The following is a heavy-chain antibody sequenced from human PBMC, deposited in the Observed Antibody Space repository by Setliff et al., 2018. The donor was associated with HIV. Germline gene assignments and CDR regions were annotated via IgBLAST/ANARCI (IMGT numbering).Heavy chain of an antibody. Sequence: SVKVSCKASGGTFSSYPISWVRQAPGQGLEWMGGIIPIFGTTHYTQKFQGRVTVTADESTSTAYMQLSSLRSDDTAVYYCARGRNYDSSGYGDYYYMDVWGKGTTVTVSS. D-gene: IGHD3-22*01. CDR2: IIPIFGTT. V-gene: IGHV1-69*13. CDR3: ARGRNYDSSGYGDYYYMDV. J-gene: IGHJ6*03. CDR1: GGTFSSYP.